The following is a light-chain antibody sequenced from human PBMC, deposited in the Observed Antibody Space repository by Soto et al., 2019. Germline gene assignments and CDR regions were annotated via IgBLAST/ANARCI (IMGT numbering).Light chain of an antibody. V-gene: IGKV3-15*01. CDR3: QQYNNWYT. CDR1: QSVSSN. CDR2: GAS. Sequence: EIVMTQSPATLSVSPGERATLSCRASQSVSSNLAWYQQKPGQAPRLLLYGASTRATGIPARFSGSGSGTEFTLTISSLQSEDCAVYYCQQYNNWYTFGQGTKLEIK. J-gene: IGKJ2*01.